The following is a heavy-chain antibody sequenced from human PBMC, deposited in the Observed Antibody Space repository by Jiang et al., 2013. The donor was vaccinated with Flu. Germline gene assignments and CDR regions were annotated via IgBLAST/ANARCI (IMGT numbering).Heavy chain of an antibody. V-gene: IGHV3-30-3*01. Sequence: SGGGVVQPGRSLRLSCSASGFTFSSYLMHWVRQAPGKGLEWVACMSYQGSNKYYADSVKGRFTISRDNSKNTLFLQMNSLRPEDTAVYFCSGSGKYFEYFQHWGQGTLVTVSS. CDR3: SGSGKYFEYFQH. CDR1: GFTFSSYL. D-gene: IGHD3-10*01. J-gene: IGHJ1*01. CDR2: MSYQGSNK.